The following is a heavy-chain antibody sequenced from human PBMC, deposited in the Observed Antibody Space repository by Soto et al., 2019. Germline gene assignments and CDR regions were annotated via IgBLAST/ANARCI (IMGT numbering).Heavy chain of an antibody. CDR2: IYKSGNT. D-gene: IGHD1-26*01. V-gene: IGHV4-31*03. CDR1: GGSISSVCYY. J-gene: IGHJ4*02. CDR3: ARDSGDGFNLVDY. Sequence: SETLSLTCTVSGGSISSVCYYWSWIRQHPGRGLEWIGYIYKSGNTYYNPSLKSRVTISIDTSKNQFSLKLTSVTAADTAVYYCARDSGDGFNLVDYWGQGTLVTVSS.